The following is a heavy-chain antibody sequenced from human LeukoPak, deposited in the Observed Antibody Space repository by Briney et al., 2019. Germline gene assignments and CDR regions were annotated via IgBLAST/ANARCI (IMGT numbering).Heavy chain of an antibody. Sequence: KASETLSLTCTVSGGSISSYYWSWIRQPPGKGLEWIGYIYYSGSTNYNPSLKSRVTISVDTSKNQFSLKLSSVTAADTAVYYCARGHPPYCTNGVCYRFYYYYGMDVWGQGTTVTVSS. J-gene: IGHJ6*02. V-gene: IGHV4-59*01. CDR3: ARGHPPYCTNGVCYRFYYYYGMDV. CDR2: IYYSGST. CDR1: GGSISSYY. D-gene: IGHD2-8*01.